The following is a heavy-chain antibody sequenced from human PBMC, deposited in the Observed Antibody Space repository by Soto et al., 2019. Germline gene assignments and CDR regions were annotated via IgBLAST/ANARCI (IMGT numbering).Heavy chain of an antibody. D-gene: IGHD6-19*01. CDR2: INPNSGGT. CDR1: GYTFTGYY. CDR3: VRDLYSSGWDTYYYYGMDV. V-gene: IGHV1-2*04. J-gene: IGHJ6*02. Sequence: ASVKVSCKASGYTFTGYYMHWVRQAPGQGLEWMGWINPNSGGTNYAQKFQGWVTMTRDTSISTAYMELSRLRSDDTAVYYCVRDLYSSGWDTYYYYGMDVWGQGTTVTVSS.